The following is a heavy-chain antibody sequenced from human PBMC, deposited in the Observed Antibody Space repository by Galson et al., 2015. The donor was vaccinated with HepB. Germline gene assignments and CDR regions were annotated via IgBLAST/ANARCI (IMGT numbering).Heavy chain of an antibody. CDR3: ARERLTTNAFDF. Sequence: SVKVSCKASGYPFTNYYVHWVRQAPGQGLEWMGRINPMSGGTEYVQKFQGGVTMTKDSSITTAYMELSSLRSDDTAVYYCARERLTTNAFDFWGHGTVVTVSS. CDR1: GYPFTNYY. CDR2: INPMSGGT. J-gene: IGHJ3*01. V-gene: IGHV1-2*06. D-gene: IGHD4/OR15-4a*01.